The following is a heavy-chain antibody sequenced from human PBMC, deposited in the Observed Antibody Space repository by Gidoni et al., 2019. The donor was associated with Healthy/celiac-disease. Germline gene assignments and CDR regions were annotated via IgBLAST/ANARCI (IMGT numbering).Heavy chain of an antibody. D-gene: IGHD2-15*01. V-gene: IGHV1-46*01. J-gene: IGHJ5*02. CDR1: GYTFTSHY. CDR3: ARGDIVVVVAATSGWFDP. Sequence: QVQLVQSGAEVKKPGASVKVSCKASGYTFTSHYMHWVRQAPGQGLEWMGIINPSGGSTSYAQKFQGRVTMTRDTSTSTVYMELSSLRSEDTAVYYCARGDIVVVVAATSGWFDPWGQGTLVTVSS. CDR2: INPSGGST.